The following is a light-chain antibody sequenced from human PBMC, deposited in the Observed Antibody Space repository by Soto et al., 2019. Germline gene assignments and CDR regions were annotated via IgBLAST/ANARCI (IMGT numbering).Light chain of an antibody. V-gene: IGKV1-5*01. CDR3: QQYNYYPYT. CDR2: SAS. Sequence: DIQMTQSPSTLSASVGDRVTITCRASQSISTWLAWYHQKPGKAPKLLISSASSLESGVPSKFSGSVSGTEFSLAISSLQPDDFATYYCQQYNYYPYTFGEGTKLEIK. CDR1: QSISTW. J-gene: IGKJ2*01.